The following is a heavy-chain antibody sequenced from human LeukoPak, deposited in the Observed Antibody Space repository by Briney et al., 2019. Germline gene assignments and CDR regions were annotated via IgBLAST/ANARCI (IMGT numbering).Heavy chain of an antibody. CDR3: ARTYGGNSANWYFDL. J-gene: IGHJ2*01. CDR2: IRYDGSNK. Sequence: PGGSLRLSCAASGFTFSSYGMHWVRQAPGKGLEWVAFIRYDGSNKYYADSVKGRFTIPRDNSNNTLSLQMNSLTAEDTAVYYCARTYGGNSANWYFDLWGRGTLVTVSS. D-gene: IGHD4-23*01. CDR1: GFTFSSYG. V-gene: IGHV3-30*02.